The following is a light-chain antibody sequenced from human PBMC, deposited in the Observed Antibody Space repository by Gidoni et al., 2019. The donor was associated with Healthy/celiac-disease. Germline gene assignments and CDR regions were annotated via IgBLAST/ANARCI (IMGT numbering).Light chain of an antibody. CDR1: QSVSSSY. CDR2: GAS. CDR3: QQYGSSPPT. J-gene: IGKJ2*01. Sequence: IVLPQSPGTLSLSPGESATLSCRASQSVSSSYLAWYQQKPGQAPRLLIYGASSRATGIPDRFSGSGSGTDFTLTISRLEPEDFAVYYCQQYGSSPPTFGQGTKLEIK. V-gene: IGKV3-20*01.